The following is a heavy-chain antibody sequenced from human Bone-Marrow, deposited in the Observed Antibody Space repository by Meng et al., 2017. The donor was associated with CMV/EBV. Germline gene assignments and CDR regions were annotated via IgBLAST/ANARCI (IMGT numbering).Heavy chain of an antibody. V-gene: IGHV3-11*01. J-gene: IGHJ6*02. Sequence: GGSLRLSCAASGFTFSDYYMSWIRQAPGKGLEWVSYISSSGSTIYYADSVKGRFTISRDNAKNSLYLQMNSLRAEDTAVYYCARGRYYDFWSGYYFSGMDVWGQGTTVTVSS. D-gene: IGHD3-3*01. CDR3: ARGRYYDFWSGYYFSGMDV. CDR2: ISSSGSTI. CDR1: GFTFSDYY.